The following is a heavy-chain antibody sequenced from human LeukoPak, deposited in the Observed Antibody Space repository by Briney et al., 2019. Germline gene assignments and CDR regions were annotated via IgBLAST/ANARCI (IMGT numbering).Heavy chain of an antibody. CDR2: INPNSGGT. D-gene: IGHD3-3*01. CDR1: GYTFTSYG. Sequence: ASVKVSCKASGYTFTSYGISWVRQAPGQGLEWMGWINPNSGGTNYAQKFQGRVTMTRDTSISTAYMELSRLRSDDTAVFYCARGPSSYDFWSGYPDYWGQGTLVTVPS. J-gene: IGHJ4*02. V-gene: IGHV1-2*02. CDR3: ARGPSSYDFWSGYPDY.